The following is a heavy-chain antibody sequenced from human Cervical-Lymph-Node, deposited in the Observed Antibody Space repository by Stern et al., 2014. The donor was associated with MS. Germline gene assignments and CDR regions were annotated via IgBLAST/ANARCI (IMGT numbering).Heavy chain of an antibody. V-gene: IGHV1-2*02. D-gene: IGHD2-2*01. CDR1: GYTFTGYY. CDR3: ARGLAVPSALADLGY. Sequence: VQLVQSGAEVKKPGASVKVSCKASGYTFTGYYLHWVRQAPGQGLEYMGRINPNSDDTAYKQHFQDRGTMTRDTSSRTVYMEVTRLTSDDTAVYFCARGLAVPSALADLGYWGQGTLVSFSS. CDR2: INPNSDDT. J-gene: IGHJ4*02.